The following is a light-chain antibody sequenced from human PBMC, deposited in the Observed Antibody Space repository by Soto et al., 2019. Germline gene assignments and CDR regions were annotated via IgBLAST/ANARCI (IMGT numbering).Light chain of an antibody. J-gene: IGKJ2*02. Sequence: GDRVTITCRASQAIYGYLAWYQQQPGEAPKVLIYAASYLQSGVPPRFSGSRSGTEFTLTISSLQPEDSATYYCQQLNFYPRTFGQGTKLDI. V-gene: IGKV1-9*01. CDR1: QAIYGY. CDR2: AAS. CDR3: QQLNFYPRT.